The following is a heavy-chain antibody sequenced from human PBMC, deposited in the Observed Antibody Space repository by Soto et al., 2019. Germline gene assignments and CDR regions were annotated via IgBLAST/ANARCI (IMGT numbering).Heavy chain of an antibody. CDR1: GFAFSSYE. CDR2: ISSSGSTI. J-gene: IGHJ6*02. V-gene: IGHV3-48*03. CDR3: ARLVVPTYYYYCGMDV. D-gene: IGHD2-2*01. Sequence: PGGSLRLSCAASGFAFSSYEMNWVRQAPGKGLEWVSYISSSGSTIYYADSVKGRFTISRDNAKNSLYLQMNSLRAEDTAVYYCARLVVPTYYYYCGMDVWGQGTTVTVSS.